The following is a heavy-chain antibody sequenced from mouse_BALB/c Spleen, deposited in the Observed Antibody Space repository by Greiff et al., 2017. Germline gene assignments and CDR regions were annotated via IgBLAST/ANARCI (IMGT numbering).Heavy chain of an antibody. Sequence: DLVKPGASVKLSCKASGYTFTSYWINWIKQRPGQGLEWIGRIAPGSGSTYYNEMFKGKATLTVDTSSSTAYIQLSSLSSEDSAVYYCARWAICYGSSYDYAMDYWGQGTSVTVSS. V-gene: IGHV1S41*01. J-gene: IGHJ4*01. D-gene: IGHD1-1*01. CDR2: IAPGSGST. CDR3: ARWAICYGSSYDYAMDY. CDR1: GYTFTSYW.